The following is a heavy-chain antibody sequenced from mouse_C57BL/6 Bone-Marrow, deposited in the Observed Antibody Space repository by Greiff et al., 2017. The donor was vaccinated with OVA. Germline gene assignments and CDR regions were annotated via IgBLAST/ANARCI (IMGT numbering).Heavy chain of an antibody. J-gene: IGHJ4*01. CDR3: ARNTVRAMDY. Sequence: VQLQQSGPELVKPGASVKIPCKASGYTFTDYYMNWVKQSHGKSLEWIGDINPNNGGTSYNQKFKGKATLTVDKSSSTAYMELRSLTSEDSAVYYCARNTVRAMDYWGQGTSVTVSS. V-gene: IGHV1-26*01. D-gene: IGHD1-1*01. CDR1: GYTFTDYY. CDR2: INPNNGGT.